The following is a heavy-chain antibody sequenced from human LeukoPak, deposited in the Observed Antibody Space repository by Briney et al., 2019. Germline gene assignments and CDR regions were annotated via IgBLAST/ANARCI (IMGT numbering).Heavy chain of an antibody. CDR3: ARARLYSSGWYLAERNYYYYGMDV. J-gene: IGHJ6*02. CDR1: GGSFSGYY. CDR2: INHSGST. V-gene: IGHV4-34*01. D-gene: IGHD6-19*01. Sequence: SETLSLTCAVYGGSFSGYYWSWIRQPPGKGLEWIGEINHSGSTNYNPSLKSRVTISVDTSKNQFSLKLSSATAADTAVYYCARARLYSSGWYLAERNYYYYGMDVWGQGTTVTVSS.